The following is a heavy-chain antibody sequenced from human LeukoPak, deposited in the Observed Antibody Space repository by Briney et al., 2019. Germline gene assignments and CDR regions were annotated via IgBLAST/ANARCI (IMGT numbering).Heavy chain of an antibody. CDR1: GGSISSSSYY. Sequence: PSETLSLTCTVSGGSISSSSYYWGWIRQPPGKGLEWIGSIYYSGSTYYNPSLKSRVTISVDTSKNQFSLKLSSVTAADTAVYYCARDMTAMVIDYWGQGTLVTVSS. CDR2: IYYSGST. D-gene: IGHD5-18*01. CDR3: ARDMTAMVIDY. J-gene: IGHJ4*02. V-gene: IGHV4-39*02.